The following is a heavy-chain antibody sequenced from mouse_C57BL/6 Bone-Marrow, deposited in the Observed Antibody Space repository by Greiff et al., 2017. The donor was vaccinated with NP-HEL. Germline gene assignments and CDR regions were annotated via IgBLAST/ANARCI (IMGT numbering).Heavy chain of an antibody. D-gene: IGHD3-1*01. CDR1: GFTFSDYG. Sequence: EVQRVESGGGLVKPGGSLKLSCAASGFTFSDYGMHWVRQAPEKGLEWVAYISSGSSTIYYADTVKGRFTISRDNAKNTLFLQMTSLRSEDTAMDYCARLRGYLYAMDYWGQGTSVTVSS. CDR2: ISSGSSTI. V-gene: IGHV5-17*01. J-gene: IGHJ4*01. CDR3: ARLRGYLYAMDY.